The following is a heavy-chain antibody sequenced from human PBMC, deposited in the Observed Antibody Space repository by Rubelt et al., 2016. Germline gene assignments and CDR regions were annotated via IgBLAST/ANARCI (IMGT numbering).Heavy chain of an antibody. D-gene: IGHD2-2*01. J-gene: IGHJ5*02. V-gene: IGHV4-34*01. CDR3: ARETPAARGLFDP. Sequence: QVQLQQWGAGVLKPSETLSLTCAVYGGSLNGYYWSWFRQAPGKGLEWIGEISPRGRTNYNPSLTSRVIMSLDTSKNQVPLRLTSGTAADTAVYYCARETPAARGLFDPWGHGTLVTVSS. CDR1: GGSLNGYY. CDR2: ISPRGRT.